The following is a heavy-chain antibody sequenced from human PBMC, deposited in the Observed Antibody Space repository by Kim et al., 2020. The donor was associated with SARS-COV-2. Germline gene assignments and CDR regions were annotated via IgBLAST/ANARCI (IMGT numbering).Heavy chain of an antibody. CDR2: ISAYNGNT. D-gene: IGHD3-3*01. CDR1: GYTFTSYG. CDR3: ARDPRLQIFGVVKYYYGMDV. Sequence: ASVKVSCKASGYTFTSYGISWVRQAPGQGLEWMGWISAYNGNTNYAQKLQGRVTMTTDTSTSTAYMELRSLRSDDTAVYYCARDPRLQIFGVVKYYYGMDVWGQGTTVTVSS. J-gene: IGHJ6*02. V-gene: IGHV1-18*01.